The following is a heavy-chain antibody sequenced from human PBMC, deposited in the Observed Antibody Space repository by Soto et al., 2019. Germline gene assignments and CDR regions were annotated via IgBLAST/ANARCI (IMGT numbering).Heavy chain of an antibody. CDR3: ARFRVHDYIWGSYQRGTFDY. CDR1: GFTFSSYW. V-gene: IGHV3-74*01. CDR2: INSDGSST. D-gene: IGHD3-16*02. Sequence: GGSLRLSCAASGFTFSSYWMHWVRQAPGKGLVWVSRINSDGSSTSYADSVKGRFTISRDNAKNTLYLQMNSLRAEDTAVYYCARFRVHDYIWGSYQRGTFDYWGQGTLVTVSS. J-gene: IGHJ4*02.